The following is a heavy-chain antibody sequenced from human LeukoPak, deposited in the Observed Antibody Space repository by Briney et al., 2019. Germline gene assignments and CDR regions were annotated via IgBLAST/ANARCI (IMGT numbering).Heavy chain of an antibody. V-gene: IGHV5-51*01. Sequence: GESLKISCKGSGYDFISNWIAWVRQMPGKGLEWMGIIYPADSHTRYSPSFQGQVTISADKSISTSYLQWSSLEASDTAMYYCARTDCSSTDCYLFDYWGQGTVVTVST. J-gene: IGHJ4*02. CDR3: ARTDCSSTDCYLFDY. CDR1: GYDFISNW. CDR2: IYPADSHT. D-gene: IGHD2-2*01.